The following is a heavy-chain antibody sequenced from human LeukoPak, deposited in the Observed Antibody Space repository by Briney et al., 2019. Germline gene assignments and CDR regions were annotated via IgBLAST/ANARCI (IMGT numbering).Heavy chain of an antibody. Sequence: GRSLRLSCAASGFTFITYTLHWVRQAPGKGLEWVAVISSDGKNTIYADSVQGRFTISRDNSKNTLFLQMNSLRTEDTAVYYCARDPMADFDYWGQGTLVTVSS. CDR2: ISSDGKNT. D-gene: IGHD2-8*01. CDR3: ARDPMADFDY. V-gene: IGHV3-30*04. J-gene: IGHJ4*02. CDR1: GFTFITYT.